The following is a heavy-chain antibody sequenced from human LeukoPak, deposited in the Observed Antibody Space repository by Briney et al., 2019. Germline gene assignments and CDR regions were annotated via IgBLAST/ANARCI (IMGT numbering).Heavy chain of an antibody. D-gene: IGHD6-19*01. V-gene: IGHV3-21*01. CDR1: GFIFSSYS. J-gene: IGHJ4*02. CDR3: ARDPYSSGCM. CDR2: ISSSTIYL. Sequence: GGSLRLSCAASGFIFSSYSMNWVRQAPGKGLEWVSSISSSTIYLYYADSVKGRFTISRDNAKNSLYLQMNSLRAEDTAVYYCARDPYSSGCMWGQGTLVTVSS.